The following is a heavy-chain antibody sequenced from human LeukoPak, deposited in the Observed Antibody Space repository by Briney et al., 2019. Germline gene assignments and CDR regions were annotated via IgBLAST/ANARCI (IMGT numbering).Heavy chain of an antibody. CDR2: INPNSGDT. V-gene: IGHV1-2*02. CDR3: ARANFLYCSSTTCFFDY. CDR1: GYTFTDYY. D-gene: IGHD2-2*01. J-gene: IGHJ4*02. Sequence: GASVKVSCKASGYTFTDYYMHGVRQAPGQGGEWMGWINPNSGDTNYAQKFQGRVTMTRDTSISTAHMELSRLRSDDTAVYYCARANFLYCSSTTCFFDYWGQGTLVIVSS.